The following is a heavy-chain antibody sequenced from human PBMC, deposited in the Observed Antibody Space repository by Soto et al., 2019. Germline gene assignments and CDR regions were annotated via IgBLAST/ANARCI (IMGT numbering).Heavy chain of an antibody. CDR1: GFTFSSYE. V-gene: IGHV3-48*03. D-gene: IGHD2-2*01. CDR2: ISRSGGTI. Sequence: EVQLVESGGGLVQPRGSLTLSCVASGFTFSSYEMNWVRQAPGKGLEWVTYISRSGGTIFYADSVKGRFTISRDNAKNSLYLQMNSLRAEDTAGYFCARCVEPAARVGYYGMDVWGQGTTVTVSS. J-gene: IGHJ6*02. CDR3: ARCVEPAARVGYYGMDV.